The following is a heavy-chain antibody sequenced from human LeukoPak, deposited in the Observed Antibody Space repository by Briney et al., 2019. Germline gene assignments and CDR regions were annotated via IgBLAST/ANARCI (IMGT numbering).Heavy chain of an antibody. D-gene: IGHD6-19*01. CDR3: ARDLYGSGDY. CDR1: GFTFSSYA. J-gene: IGHJ4*02. V-gene: IGHV3-30-3*01. Sequence: PGRSLRRSCAASGFTFSSYAMHWVRQAPGKGLEWVAVISYDGSNKYYADSVKGRFTISRDNSKNTLYLQMNSLRAEDTAVYYCARDLYGSGDYWGQGTLVTVSS. CDR2: ISYDGSNK.